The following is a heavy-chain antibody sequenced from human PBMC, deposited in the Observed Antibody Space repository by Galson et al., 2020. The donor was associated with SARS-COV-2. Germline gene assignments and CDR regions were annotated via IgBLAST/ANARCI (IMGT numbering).Heavy chain of an antibody. V-gene: IGHV1-18*01. CDR3: ARAARLVAAVDRHPYEYYDDYMDV. CDR1: GYTFNNYG. Sequence: GESMKISCKASGYTFNNYGIGWVRQAPGQGLEWMAWISFYNGKTRYAEKFQGRVTMTSDTSTSTAYMELRSLRSDDTAVYFCARAARLVAAVDRHPYEYYDDYMDVWGKGTTVTVAS. D-gene: IGHD1-26*01. J-gene: IGHJ6*03. CDR2: ISFYNGKT.